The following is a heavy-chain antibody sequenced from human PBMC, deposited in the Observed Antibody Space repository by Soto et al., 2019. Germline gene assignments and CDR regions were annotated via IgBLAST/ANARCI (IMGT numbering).Heavy chain of an antibody. CDR3: AHHPYYGLGSYSFDY. V-gene: IGHV2-5*02. D-gene: IGHD3-10*01. CDR1: GFSLTTSGVG. CDR2: IYWDDDK. J-gene: IGHJ4*02. Sequence: QITLKESGPPLVRPTQTLTLTCTFSGFSLTTSGVGVGWIRQPPGKALEWLAVIYWDDDKRYSSSLKSRLTITKDPSKNQVVLTRTNMDPVDTATYYCAHHPYYGLGSYSFDYWGQGTLVTVSS.